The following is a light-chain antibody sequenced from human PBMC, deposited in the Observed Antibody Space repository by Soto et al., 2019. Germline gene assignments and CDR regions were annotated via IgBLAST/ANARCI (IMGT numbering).Light chain of an antibody. Sequence: ETVLTQSPGTLSLSPGEGATISCRASQSVRSTYLVWYQQKPGQAPRLLIYGASNRATGIPDRFSGGGSGTDFTLTISRLEPEDFAVYYCQQYGSSPITFGQGTRLEIK. V-gene: IGKV3-20*01. CDR1: QSVRSTY. CDR2: GAS. J-gene: IGKJ5*01. CDR3: QQYGSSPIT.